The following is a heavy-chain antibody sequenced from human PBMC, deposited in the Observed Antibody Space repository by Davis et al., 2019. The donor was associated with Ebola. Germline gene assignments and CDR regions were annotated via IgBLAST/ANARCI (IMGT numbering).Heavy chain of an antibody. CDR3: ARDHGGSYYSRAFDI. CDR2: LIPIFGTA. Sequence: AASVKVSCKASGGTFSSYAISWVRQAPGQGLEWMGGLIPIFGTANYAQKFQGRVTITADKSTSTAYMELSSLRSEDTAVYYCARDHGGSYYSRAFDIWGQGTMVTVSS. D-gene: IGHD1-26*01. V-gene: IGHV1-69*06. CDR1: GGTFSSYA. J-gene: IGHJ3*02.